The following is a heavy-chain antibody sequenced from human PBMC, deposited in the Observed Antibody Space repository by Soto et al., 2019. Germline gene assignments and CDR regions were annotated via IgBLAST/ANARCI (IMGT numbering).Heavy chain of an antibody. CDR1: GYTFTSYG. CDR2: ISAYNGNT. CDR3: AGQGGGDYAVDAFDI. D-gene: IGHD4-17*01. Sequence: QVQLVQSGAEVKKPGASVKVSCKASGYTFTSYGISWVRQAPGQGLEWMGWISAYNGNTNYAQKRQGRVTMTTDTSTSTAYVGLGSVRSDETAVYYCAGQGGGDYAVDAFDIWVQGTMVTVSS. V-gene: IGHV1-18*01. J-gene: IGHJ3*02.